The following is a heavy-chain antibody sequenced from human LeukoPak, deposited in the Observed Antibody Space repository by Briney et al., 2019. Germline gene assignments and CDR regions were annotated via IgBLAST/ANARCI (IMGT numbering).Heavy chain of an antibody. CDR2: IKQDGSEK. CDR1: GFTFSSYG. Sequence: RPGGSLRLSCAASGFTFSSYGMHWVRQAPGKGLEWVANIKQDGSEKSYVESVRGRFTISRDNAKNSLYLRLNSLRAEDTALYYCARDNPPDYWGQGTLVTVSS. CDR3: ARDNPPDY. J-gene: IGHJ4*02. V-gene: IGHV3-7*03.